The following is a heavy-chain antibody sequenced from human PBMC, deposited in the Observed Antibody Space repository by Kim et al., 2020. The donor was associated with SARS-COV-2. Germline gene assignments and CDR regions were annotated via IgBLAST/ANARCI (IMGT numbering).Heavy chain of an antibody. CDR2: IWYDGSNK. CDR1: GFTFSSYG. D-gene: IGHD5-18*01. V-gene: IGHV3-33*06. Sequence: GGSLRLSCAASGFTFSSYGMHWVRQAPGKGLEWVAVIWYDGSNKYYADSVKGRFTISRDNSKNTLYLQMNSLRAEDTAVYYCAKDSRDGYSYGSMPIYYYYYGMDVWGQGTTVTVSS. J-gene: IGHJ6*02. CDR3: AKDSRDGYSYGSMPIYYYYYGMDV.